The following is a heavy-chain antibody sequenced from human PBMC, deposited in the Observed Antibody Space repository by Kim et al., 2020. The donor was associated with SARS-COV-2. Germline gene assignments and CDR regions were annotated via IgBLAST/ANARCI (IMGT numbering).Heavy chain of an antibody. D-gene: IGHD4-4*01. V-gene: IGHV1-18*01. CDR3: ARESLQYRDVDY. Sequence: NYAQKLQGRVTMTTDTSTSTAYMELRSLRSDDTAVYYCARESLQYRDVDYWGQGTLVTVSS. J-gene: IGHJ4*02.